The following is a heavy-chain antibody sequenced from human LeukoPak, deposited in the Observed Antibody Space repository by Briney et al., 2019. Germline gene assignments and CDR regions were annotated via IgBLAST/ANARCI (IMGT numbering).Heavy chain of an antibody. J-gene: IGHJ4*02. CDR3: ARDYYDSSGYYHGY. CDR1: GYTFTGYY. V-gene: IGHV1-2*02. D-gene: IGHD3-22*01. Sequence: ASVKVSCKASGYTFTGYYMHWVRQAPGQGLEWMGWINPNSGGTNYAQKFQGRVTMTRDTSISTAYMELSSLRSEDTAVYYCARDYYDSSGYYHGYWGQGTLVTVSS. CDR2: INPNSGGT.